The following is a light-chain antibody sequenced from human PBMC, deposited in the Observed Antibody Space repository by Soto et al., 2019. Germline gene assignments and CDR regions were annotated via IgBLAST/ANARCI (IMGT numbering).Light chain of an antibody. V-gene: IGKV4-1*01. Sequence: DIVMTQSPDSLAVSLGESATINCKSSQSVLYSSNNKNYLAWYQQKPGQPPKRLIYWASTRESGVPARFSGSGSGTDFTLTISSLQADDVAVYYCQQYYSTPCTCGGGTKVEIK. CDR1: QSVLYSSNNKNY. J-gene: IGKJ4*01. CDR3: QQYYSTPCT. CDR2: WAS.